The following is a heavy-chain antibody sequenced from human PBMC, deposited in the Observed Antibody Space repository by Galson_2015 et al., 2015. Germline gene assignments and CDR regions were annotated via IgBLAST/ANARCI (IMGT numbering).Heavy chain of an antibody. Sequence: SLRLSCAASGFTFSTYGMHWVRQAPGKGLEWLAVISYDGSNKYYPDSVKDRITISRDNSKNTLYLQMNNLRAEDTAMYYCARDVGGHYCFHAMDVWGQGTTVTVSS. V-gene: IGHV3-30*03. D-gene: IGHD2-15*01. CDR3: ARDVGGHYCFHAMDV. CDR1: GFTFSTYG. CDR2: ISYDGSNK. J-gene: IGHJ6*02.